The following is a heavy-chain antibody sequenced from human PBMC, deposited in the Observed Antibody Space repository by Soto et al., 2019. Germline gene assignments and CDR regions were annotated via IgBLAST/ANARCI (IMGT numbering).Heavy chain of an antibody. J-gene: IGHJ4*02. CDR2: INQDGSEK. V-gene: IGHV3-7*03. CDR1: GFTFSSYW. Sequence: EVQLVESGGGLVQPGGSLRLSCAASGFTFSSYWMSRVRQAPGKGLEWVANINQDGSEKYYVDSVKGRFTISRDDAKNSLYLQMNRLRAEDTTVEYCARAKCDFWNGFSSLGLYCLDFWGRGTLVTVSS. D-gene: IGHD3-3*01. CDR3: ARAKCDFWNGFSSLGLYCLDF.